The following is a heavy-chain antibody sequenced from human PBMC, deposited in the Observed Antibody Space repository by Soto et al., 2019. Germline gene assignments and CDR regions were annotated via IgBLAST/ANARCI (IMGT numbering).Heavy chain of an antibody. CDR1: GFTFSSYW. Sequence: GGSLRLSCAASGFTFSSYWMHWVRQAPGKGLVWVSRINSDGSSTSYADSVKGRFTISRDNAKNTLYLQMNSLSAEDTAVYYCARNQGGYSSGWYRPTIYYYYYGMDVWGQGTTVTVSS. J-gene: IGHJ6*02. CDR2: INSDGSST. D-gene: IGHD6-19*01. CDR3: ARNQGGYSSGWYRPTIYYYYYGMDV. V-gene: IGHV3-74*01.